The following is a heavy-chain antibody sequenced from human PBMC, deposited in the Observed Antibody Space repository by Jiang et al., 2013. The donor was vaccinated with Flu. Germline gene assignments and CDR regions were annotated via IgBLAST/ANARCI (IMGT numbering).Heavy chain of an antibody. Sequence: EVKKPGATVKISCKVSGYTFTDYYMHWVQQAPGKGLEWMGLVDPEDGETIYAEKFQGRVTITADTSTDTAYMELSSLRSEDTAVYYCATDRIAAAGTRTTWAFDIWGQGTMVTVSS. CDR1: GYTFTDYY. CDR2: VDPEDGET. D-gene: IGHD6-13*01. V-gene: IGHV1-69-2*01. J-gene: IGHJ3*02. CDR3: ATDRIAAAGTRTTWAFDI.